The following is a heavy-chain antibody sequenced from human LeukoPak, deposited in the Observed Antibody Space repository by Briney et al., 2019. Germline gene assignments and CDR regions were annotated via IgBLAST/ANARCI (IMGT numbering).Heavy chain of an antibody. J-gene: IGHJ4*02. CDR2: INHGRST. CDR3: AREGGPYRPLDY. Sequence: SETLSLTCAVYGGSFSGYYWTWIRQPPGKGLEWIGEINHGRSTNYNPSLQSRLTMSVDFSENHISLKLTSVTAADTAVYYCAREGGPYRPLDYSGQGTLVTVSS. V-gene: IGHV4-34*01. CDR1: GGSFSGYY.